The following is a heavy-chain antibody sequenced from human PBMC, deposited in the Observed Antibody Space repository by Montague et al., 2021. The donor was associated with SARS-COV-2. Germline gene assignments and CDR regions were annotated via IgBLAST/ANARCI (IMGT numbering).Heavy chain of an antibody. CDR3: AKMSYIVVLPDAMEWYGMDV. V-gene: IGHV3-23*03. Sequence: SLRLSCAASGFTFSTYAMSWVRQAPGKGLEWVSVIYSGGTRTYYSDSVKGRFTISRDNSQNTLYLQMNSLRAEDTAVYYCAKMSYIVVLPDAMEWYGMDVRGQGTTVTVSS. CDR2: IYSGGTRT. CDR1: GFTFSTYA. J-gene: IGHJ6*02. D-gene: IGHD2-2*01.